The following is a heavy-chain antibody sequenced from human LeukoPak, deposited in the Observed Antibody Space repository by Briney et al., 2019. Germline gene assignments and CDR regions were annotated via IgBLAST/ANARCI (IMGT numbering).Heavy chain of an antibody. J-gene: IGHJ4*02. CDR3: ARGGYYYDSSGYSHLPDY. Sequence: GASVKVSCKASGDTFSSYAFSWVRQAPGQGLEWMGGIIPIVGTTNYAQMFQGRVTITADESTSTAYMELSSLRSEDTAVYYCARGGYYYDSSGYSHLPDYWGQRTLVTVSA. CDR2: IIPIVGTT. CDR1: GDTFSSYA. D-gene: IGHD3-22*01. V-gene: IGHV1-69*13.